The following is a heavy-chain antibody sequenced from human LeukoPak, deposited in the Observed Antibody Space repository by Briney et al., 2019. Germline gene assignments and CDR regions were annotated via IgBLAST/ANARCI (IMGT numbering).Heavy chain of an antibody. CDR2: IRYDGSNT. CDR1: GFTFSSYG. D-gene: IGHD5-12*01. J-gene: IGHJ4*02. Sequence: GGSLRLSCAVSGFTFSSYGMHWVRQAPGKGLEWVSFIRYDGSNTYYPDSVKGRFTISRDTSKNTLYLQMNSLRAEDTAVYYCARGPSGYHNTGGQGTLVTVSS. CDR3: ARGPSGYHNT. V-gene: IGHV3-30*02.